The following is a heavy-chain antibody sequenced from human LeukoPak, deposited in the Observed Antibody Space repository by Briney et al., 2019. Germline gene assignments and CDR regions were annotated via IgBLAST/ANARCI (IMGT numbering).Heavy chain of an antibody. CDR1: GGTFSSYA. Sequence: ASVKVSCKASGGTFSSYAISWVRQAPGQRLEWMGGIIPIFGTANYAQKFQGRVTITADESTSTAYMELSSLRSEDTAVYYCARDNSVRDEAWWFNPWGQGTLVTVSS. CDR3: ARDNSVRDEAWWFNP. CDR2: IIPIFGTA. D-gene: IGHD5-24*01. J-gene: IGHJ5*02. V-gene: IGHV1-69*13.